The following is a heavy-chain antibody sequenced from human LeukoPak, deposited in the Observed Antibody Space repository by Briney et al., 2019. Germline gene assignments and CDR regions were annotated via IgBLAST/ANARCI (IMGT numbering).Heavy chain of an antibody. D-gene: IGHD3-10*01. V-gene: IGHV1-18*01. CDR2: ISVYNGNT. CDR1: GGTFSSYA. Sequence: ASVKVSCKASGGTFSSYAISWVRQAPGQGLEWMGWISVYNGNTNYAQKLQGRVTMTTDTSTSTAYMELRSLRSDDTAVYYCARRNYYGSGSNDYWGQGTLVTVSS. J-gene: IGHJ4*02. CDR3: ARRNYYGSGSNDY.